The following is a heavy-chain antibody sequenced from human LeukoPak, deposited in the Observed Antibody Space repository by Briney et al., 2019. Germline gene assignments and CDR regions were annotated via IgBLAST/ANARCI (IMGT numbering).Heavy chain of an antibody. J-gene: IGHJ4*02. CDR3: TRVTDGEPPFDY. Sequence: PGGSLRLSCAASGFTISRYAMHWVRQAPGKGLEWVAVISYDGVNKYYADSVKGRFAISRDNSKNTLHLQMNSLRAEDTAVYFCTRVTDGEPPFDYWGQGTLVTASS. CDR1: GFTISRYA. V-gene: IGHV3-30*09. D-gene: IGHD5-24*01. CDR2: ISYDGVNK.